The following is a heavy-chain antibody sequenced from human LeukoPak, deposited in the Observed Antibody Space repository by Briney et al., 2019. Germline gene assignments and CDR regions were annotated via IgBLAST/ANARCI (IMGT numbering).Heavy chain of an antibody. D-gene: IGHD2-15*01. Sequence: SETLSLTCTVSGGPLSIYYWSWIQEPPGKGLEWIGYIYYSGSTNYSPSLKSRVTISVDTSKNQFSLKLSSVTAADTAVYYCARSDLGYCSGGSCYLPYYYYYGMDVWGQGTTVTVSS. J-gene: IGHJ6*02. CDR2: IYYSGST. V-gene: IGHV4-59*08. CDR1: GGPLSIYY. CDR3: ARSDLGYCSGGSCYLPYYYYYGMDV.